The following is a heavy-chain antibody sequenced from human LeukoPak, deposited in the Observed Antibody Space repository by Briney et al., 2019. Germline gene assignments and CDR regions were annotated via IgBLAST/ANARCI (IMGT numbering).Heavy chain of an antibody. V-gene: IGHV3-7*01. CDR2: INQDGGTT. CDR3: TKDRQGPNQYHMDV. J-gene: IGHJ6*03. Sequence: GGSLRLSCAASGFTFSSLWMSWVRQAPGRGPEWVANINQDGGTTYYVASVKGRFTISRDNARNSLSLQMSSLRAEDTAVYYCTKDRQGPNQYHMDVWGKGTTVTVSS. CDR1: GFTFSSLW.